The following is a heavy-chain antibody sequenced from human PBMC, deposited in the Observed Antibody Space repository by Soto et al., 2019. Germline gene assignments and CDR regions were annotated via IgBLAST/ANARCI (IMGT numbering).Heavy chain of an antibody. J-gene: IGHJ3*02. Sequence: ETLSLTCTVSGGSISSGDYYWSWIRQPPGKGLEWIGYIYYSGSTNYNPSLKSRVTISVDTSKNQFSLKLSSVTAADTAIYYGARRYGYAFDIWGQGTMVTVSS. D-gene: IGHD5-18*01. CDR2: IYYSGST. CDR1: GGSISSGDYY. V-gene: IGHV4-61*08. CDR3: ARRYGYAFDI.